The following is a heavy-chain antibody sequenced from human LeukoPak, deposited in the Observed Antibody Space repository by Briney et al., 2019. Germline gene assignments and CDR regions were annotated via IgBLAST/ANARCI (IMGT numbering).Heavy chain of an antibody. J-gene: IGHJ3*02. D-gene: IGHD6-19*01. Sequence: PGGSLRLSCAASGFTVSSNYMSWVRQAPGKGLEWVSVIYSGGSTYYADSVKGRFTISRDNSKNTLYLQMNSLRAEDTAVYYCARDFSRVGSSGWYGGDAFDIWAKGQWSPSLQ. CDR3: ARDFSRVGSSGWYGGDAFDI. CDR2: IYSGGST. CDR1: GFTVSSNY. V-gene: IGHV3-66*01.